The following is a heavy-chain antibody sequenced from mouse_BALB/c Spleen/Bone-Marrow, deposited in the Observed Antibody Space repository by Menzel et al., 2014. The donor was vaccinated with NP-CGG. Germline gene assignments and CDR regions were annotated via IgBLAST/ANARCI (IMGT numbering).Heavy chain of an antibody. CDR3: VRGERVFDSSPWFAY. V-gene: IGHV5-9-1*01. Sequence: EVKLVESGGGLVKPGGSLKLSCAASGFPFSSYAMSWVRQTPEKRLEWVATISSAGSYTFYPDSVKGRFTISRDNAKNTLYLQMSSLRSEDTALYYCVRGERVFDSSPWFAYWGQGTLVTVSA. D-gene: IGHD1-1*01. J-gene: IGHJ3*01. CDR1: GFPFSSYA. CDR2: ISSAGSYT.